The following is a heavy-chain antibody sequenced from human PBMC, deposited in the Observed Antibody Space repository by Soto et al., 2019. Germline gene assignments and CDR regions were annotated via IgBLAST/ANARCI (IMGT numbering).Heavy chain of an antibody. V-gene: IGHV3-30*03. Sequence: PVGSLRLSCAASGFTFSSYGMHWVRQAPGKGLEWVAVISYDGSNKYYVGSVKGRFTISRDKSKNTLYLQMNSLRPKDTAVYYCARQHGYAFDIWGQGTMVT. CDR3: ARQHGYAFDI. CDR1: GFTFSSYG. J-gene: IGHJ3*02. D-gene: IGHD2-2*03. CDR2: ISYDGSNK.